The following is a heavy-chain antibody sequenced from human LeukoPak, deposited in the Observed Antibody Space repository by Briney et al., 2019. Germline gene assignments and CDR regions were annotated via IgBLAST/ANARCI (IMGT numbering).Heavy chain of an antibody. V-gene: IGHV3-33*01. J-gene: IGHJ4*02. CDR3: ARSLGSEGYFDY. CDR1: GFTFSSYG. D-gene: IGHD3-10*01. Sequence: GGSLRLSCAASGFTFSSYGMHWVRQAPGKGVEGVAVIWYDGSNKYYADSVKGRFTISRDNSNNTLYLQMNSLRAEDTAVYYCARSLGSEGYFDYWGQGTLVTVSS. CDR2: IWYDGSNK.